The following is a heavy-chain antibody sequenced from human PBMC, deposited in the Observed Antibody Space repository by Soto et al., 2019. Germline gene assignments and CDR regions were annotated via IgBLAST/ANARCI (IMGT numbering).Heavy chain of an antibody. J-gene: IGHJ5*02. CDR3: ARHRGISEAGTQGWFDP. D-gene: IGHD6-13*01. CDR1: GDSIRSGNYF. CDR2: IYYSGST. Sequence: PXETLSVPCSVSGDSIRSGNYFWAWIRQPPGKVLEWIGSIYYSGSTYQNPSLKSRVTISVDTSKNQFSLKLSSVNAADTAVYYCARHRGISEAGTQGWFDPWGQGTLVTV. V-gene: IGHV4-39*01.